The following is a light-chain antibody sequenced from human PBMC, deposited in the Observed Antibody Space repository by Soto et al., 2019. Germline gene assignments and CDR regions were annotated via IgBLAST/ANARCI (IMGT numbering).Light chain of an antibody. CDR3: SSYTSSSTLV. J-gene: IGLJ1*01. Sequence: SVLPQPASVSGSPGQSITISCTGTSSDVGGYNYVSWYQQHPGKAPKLMIYEVSTRPSGVSNRFSGSKSGNTASLTISGLQAEDEADYYCSSYTSSSTLVFGTGTKLTVL. CDR1: SSDVGGYNY. V-gene: IGLV2-14*01. CDR2: EVS.